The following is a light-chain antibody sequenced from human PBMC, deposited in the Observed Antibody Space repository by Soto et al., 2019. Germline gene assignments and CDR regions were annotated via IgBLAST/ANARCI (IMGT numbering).Light chain of an antibody. CDR2: DVS. CDR1: QSIETW. Sequence: DIQMTKSPSTLSASVGDRVTITGRASQSIETWLAWYQQKPGKAPKLLIYDVSTLESWVPSRFSGSASGTEFTLTISSLQPDEFATYYGQKYNHNFGGGTRVEIK. V-gene: IGKV1-5*01. CDR3: QKYNHN. J-gene: IGKJ4*01.